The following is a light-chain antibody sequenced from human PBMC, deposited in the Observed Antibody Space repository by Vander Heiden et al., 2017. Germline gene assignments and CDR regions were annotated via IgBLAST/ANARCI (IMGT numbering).Light chain of an antibody. CDR2: WAA. J-gene: IGKJ2*01. CDR3: WQYYSTPLYT. CDR1: PSVLYTSNNKYY. Sequence: DIVLTQSPDSLSVSLGERATLNCKSSPSVLYTSNNKYYFAWYQQKRREHPKMLIYWAATREYGGADRCSGSGGGRDVTLIISSRQAEDEAVDYCWQYYSTPLYTFGQGTKVEIK. V-gene: IGKV4-1*01.